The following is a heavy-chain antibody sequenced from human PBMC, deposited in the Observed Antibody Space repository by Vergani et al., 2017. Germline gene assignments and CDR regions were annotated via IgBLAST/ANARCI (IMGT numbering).Heavy chain of an antibody. CDR3: ARRYYYDSSGSFDY. Sequence: EVQLVQSGAEVKKPGESLTISCKGSGYSFTSYWIGWVRQMPGKGLEWRGIIYPGDSDTRYSPSFQGHVTIPADKSISTAYLQWSSLKASDTAMYYCARRYYYDSSGSFDYWGQGTLVTVSS. D-gene: IGHD3-22*01. CDR1: GYSFTSYW. CDR2: IYPGDSDT. V-gene: IGHV5-51*01. J-gene: IGHJ4*02.